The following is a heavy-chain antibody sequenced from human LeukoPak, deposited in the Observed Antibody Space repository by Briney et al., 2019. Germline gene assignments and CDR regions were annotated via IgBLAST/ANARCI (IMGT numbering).Heavy chain of an antibody. CDR2: INHSGST. J-gene: IGHJ3*02. D-gene: IGHD3-16*02. Sequence: PSETLSLTCAVYGESFSGYYWSWIRQPPGKGLEWIGEINHSGSTNYNPSLKSRVTISVDTSKNQFSLKLSSVTAADTAVYYCARGPTYYDYVWGSYRYLSAFDIWGQGTMVTVSS. CDR3: ARGPTYYDYVWGSYRYLSAFDI. CDR1: GESFSGYY. V-gene: IGHV4-34*01.